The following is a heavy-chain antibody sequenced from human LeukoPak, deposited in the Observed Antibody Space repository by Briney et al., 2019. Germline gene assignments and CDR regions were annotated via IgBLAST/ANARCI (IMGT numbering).Heavy chain of an antibody. D-gene: IGHD2-8*02. V-gene: IGHV4-30-2*01. CDR1: GGSISSGGYS. Sequence: PSETLSLTCAVSGGSISSGGYSWSWIRQPPGKGLEWIGYIYQSGSTYYNPSLKSRVTISVDTSKNQFSLKLSSVTAADTAVYYCARSGVVYAISSDNWFDPWGQGTLVTVSS. CDR3: ARSGVVYAISSDNWFDP. J-gene: IGHJ5*02. CDR2: IYQSGST.